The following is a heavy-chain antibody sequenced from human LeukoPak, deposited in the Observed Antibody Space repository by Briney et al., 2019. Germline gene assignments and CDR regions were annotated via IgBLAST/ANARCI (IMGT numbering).Heavy chain of an antibody. CDR3: AKDLGTVTSSDP. Sequence: PGGSLSLSCAASGFTFSSYAMSWVRQAPGKGLEWVSAISGSGGSTYYADSVKGRSTISRDNSKNTLYLQMNSLRAEDTAVYYCAKDLGTVTSSDPWGQGTLVTVSS. J-gene: IGHJ5*02. CDR1: GFTFSSYA. CDR2: ISGSGGST. D-gene: IGHD4-17*01. V-gene: IGHV3-23*01.